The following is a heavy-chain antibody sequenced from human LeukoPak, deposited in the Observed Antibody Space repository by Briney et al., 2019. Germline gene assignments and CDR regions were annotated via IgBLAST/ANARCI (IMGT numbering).Heavy chain of an antibody. CDR1: GGSISSYY. J-gene: IGHJ6*03. D-gene: IGHD6-6*01. Sequence: PSETLSLTCTVSGGSISSYYWSWIRQPPGKGLEWIGYIYYSGSTNYNPSLKSRVTISVDTSKNQFSLKLSSVTAADTAVYYCARAGVSSSPYYYYYYMDVWGKGTTVTVSS. CDR2: IYYSGST. V-gene: IGHV4-59*01. CDR3: ARAGVSSSPYYYYYYMDV.